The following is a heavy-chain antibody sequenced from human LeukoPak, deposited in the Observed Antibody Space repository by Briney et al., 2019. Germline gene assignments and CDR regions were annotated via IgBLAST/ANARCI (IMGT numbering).Heavy chain of an antibody. CDR1: GFTFSSYD. V-gene: IGHV3-13*01. Sequence: QAGGSLRLSCAASGFTFSSYDFHWVRQATGKGLQWVSAIGTAGDTYYLDSVKGRFTISRDNAKNSLYLQMNSLRAEDTAVYYCARGSTVAAVPDYWGQGTLVTVFS. J-gene: IGHJ4*02. CDR2: IGTAGDT. D-gene: IGHD6-19*01. CDR3: ARGSTVAAVPDY.